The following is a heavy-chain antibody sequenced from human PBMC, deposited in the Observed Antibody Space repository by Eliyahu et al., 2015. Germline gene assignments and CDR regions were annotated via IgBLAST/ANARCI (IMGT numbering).Heavy chain of an antibody. D-gene: IGHD3-10*01. CDR3: ARVGSGSGSYYMPFLVSY. J-gene: IGHJ4*02. CDR1: GFTFSSYW. V-gene: IGHV3-7*01. Sequence: EVQLVESGGGLVQPGGSLRLSCAASGFTFSSYWMSWVRQAPGKGLEWVANIKQDGSEKYYVDSVKGRFTISRDNAKNSLYLQMNSLRAEDTAVYYCARVGSGSGSYYMPFLVSYWGQGTLVTVSS. CDR2: IKQDGSEK.